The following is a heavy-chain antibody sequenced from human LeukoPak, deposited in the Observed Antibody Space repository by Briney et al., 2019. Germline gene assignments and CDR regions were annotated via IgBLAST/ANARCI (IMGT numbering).Heavy chain of an antibody. CDR1: GAVLA. CDR3: AKDAQGGRASYNWFGS. J-gene: IGHJ5*01. Sequence: GGSLRLSCATSGAVLAMAWVRQAPGKGLEWVAVISDLGQTTYYRDSVEGRFTISRDNAKSTVYLQMKSLRVEDTGVYYCAKDAQGGRASYNWFGSWGQGTLVTVSA. D-gene: IGHD2-15*01. CDR2: ISDLGQTT. V-gene: IGHV3-23*01.